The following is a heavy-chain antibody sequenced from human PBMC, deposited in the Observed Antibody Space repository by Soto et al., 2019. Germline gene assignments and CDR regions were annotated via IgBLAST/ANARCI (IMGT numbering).Heavy chain of an antibody. D-gene: IGHD6-13*01. J-gene: IGHJ3*02. V-gene: IGHV3-30-3*01. CDR1: GFTFSNYA. Sequence: QVQLVESGGGVVQPGRSLRLSCAASGFTFSNYAMHWVRQAPGKGLEWVAAILSDEINKYSADSVKGRFTISRDNSKKRLYLQMNSLRPEGAAVYYCAIIATSGGGDAFDIWGQGTMVTVSS. CDR3: AIIATSGGGDAFDI. CDR2: ILSDEINK.